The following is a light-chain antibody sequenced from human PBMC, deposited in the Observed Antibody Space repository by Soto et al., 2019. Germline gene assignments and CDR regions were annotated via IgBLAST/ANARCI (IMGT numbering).Light chain of an antibody. V-gene: IGLV1-44*01. CDR2: SNI. J-gene: IGLJ1*01. CDR1: SSNIGSNP. CDR3: AAWDDSLDAYV. Sequence: QSVLTQPPSASGSPGQRVTISCSGSSSNIGSNPVNWYQQLPGTAPKLFIYSNIRRPSGVPDRSSGSKSGTSASLTISGLQSEDEADYYCAAWDDSLDAYVFGTGTKVTAL.